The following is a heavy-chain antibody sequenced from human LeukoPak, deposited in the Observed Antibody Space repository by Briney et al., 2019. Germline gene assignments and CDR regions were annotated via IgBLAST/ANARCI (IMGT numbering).Heavy chain of an antibody. Sequence: SETLSLTCTVSGGSISSYYWSWIRQPPGKGLEWIGYIYYSGSTNYNPSLKSRVTISVDTSKNQFSLKLSSVTAADTAVYYCARSIAARWGYFDLWGRGTLVTVSS. J-gene: IGHJ2*01. D-gene: IGHD6-6*01. V-gene: IGHV4-59*01. CDR1: GGSISSYY. CDR2: IYYSGST. CDR3: ARSIAARWGYFDL.